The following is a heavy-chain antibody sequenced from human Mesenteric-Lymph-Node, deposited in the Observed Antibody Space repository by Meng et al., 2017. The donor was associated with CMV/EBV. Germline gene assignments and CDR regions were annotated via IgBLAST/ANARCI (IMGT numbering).Heavy chain of an antibody. Sequence: GGPLRLSCAASGFTFSDYYMSWVRQAPGKGLEWVSTISGSSSHIFYADSVKGRFTVSRDNAKNSLYLQMNSLTAEDTAVYYCARPTGVDGMDVWGQGTTVTVSS. D-gene: IGHD7-27*01. CDR1: GFTFSDYY. CDR2: ISGSSSHI. J-gene: IGHJ6*02. CDR3: ARPTGVDGMDV. V-gene: IGHV3-21*06.